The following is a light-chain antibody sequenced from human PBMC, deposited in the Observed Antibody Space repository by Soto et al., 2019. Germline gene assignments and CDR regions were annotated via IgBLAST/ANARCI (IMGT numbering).Light chain of an antibody. CDR2: KVS. CDR1: QRLVHSDGIAY. Sequence: DGVMTQSPLSLPVTLGQPASISCRSNQRLVHSDGIAYFSWFQQRPGRSPRRLIYKVSNRDSGVPARFSGSGSGTDFALKISRVEAEDVGVYYCMQGTHWPITFGQGTRLEIK. J-gene: IGKJ5*01. CDR3: MQGTHWPIT. V-gene: IGKV2-30*02.